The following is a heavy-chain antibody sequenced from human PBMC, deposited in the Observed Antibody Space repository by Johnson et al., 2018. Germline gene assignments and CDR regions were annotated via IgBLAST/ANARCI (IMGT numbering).Heavy chain of an antibody. V-gene: IGHV4-34*01. J-gene: IGHJ3*02. CDR2: INHSGST. CDR1: GGSCSGYY. Sequence: QVQLQQGGAGLLKHSETLSLTCAVYGGSCSGYYWSWIRQPHGKGLEWIGEINHSGSTNYNPSLKSRVTISVDTSKNQFTLKLGSVTAADTAVYYCARRDTYYYDRSGYYDAFDIWGQGTMVPVSS. CDR3: ARRDTYYYDRSGYYDAFDI. D-gene: IGHD3-22*01.